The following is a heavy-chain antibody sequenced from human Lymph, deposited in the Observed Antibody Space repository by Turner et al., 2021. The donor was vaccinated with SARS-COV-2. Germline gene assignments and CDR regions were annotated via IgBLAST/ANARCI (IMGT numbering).Heavy chain of an antibody. D-gene: IGHD3-22*01. CDR2: ISGSGGDT. Sequence: EVQLLESGGGLVQPGGSLRLSCAASGFTFSSYAMSWVRQAPRKGLEWVSAISGSGGDTYYADSVKGRFTISRDNSKNTLYLQMNSLRAEDTAVYYCAKGVRGAMIVVVIPYFDYWGQGTLVTVSS. V-gene: IGHV3-23*01. CDR1: GFTFSSYA. CDR3: AKGVRGAMIVVVIPYFDY. J-gene: IGHJ4*02.